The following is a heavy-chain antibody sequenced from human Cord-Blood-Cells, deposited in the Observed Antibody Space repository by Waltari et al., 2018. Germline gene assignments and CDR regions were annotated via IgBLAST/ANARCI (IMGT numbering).Heavy chain of an antibody. V-gene: IGHV3-7*01. CDR1: GSPFGSDR. D-gene: IGHD6-6*01. Sequence: EVQLVASGGGLVKPGGSLRLSCAASGSPFGSDRTGWVRQAPGKGLEWVANIKQDGSEKYYVDSVKGRFTISRDNAKNSLYLQMNSLRAEDTAVYYCARDWGAAHYWGQGTLVTVSS. CDR2: IKQDGSEK. J-gene: IGHJ4*02. CDR3: ARDWGAAHY.